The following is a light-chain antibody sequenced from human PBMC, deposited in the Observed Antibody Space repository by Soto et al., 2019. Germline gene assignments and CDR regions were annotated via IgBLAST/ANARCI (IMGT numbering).Light chain of an antibody. V-gene: IGKV3-20*01. CDR1: QTVTSNY. CDR2: GAS. CDR3: QQYAGSPST. Sequence: EIVLTQSPGTLSLSPGERATLSCRASQTVTSNYLAWYQRKPGQAPRLLIYGASSRATDIPDRFSGSGSGTDFTLTITRLEPEDFAVSFCQQYAGSPSTFGQGTKVEIK. J-gene: IGKJ1*01.